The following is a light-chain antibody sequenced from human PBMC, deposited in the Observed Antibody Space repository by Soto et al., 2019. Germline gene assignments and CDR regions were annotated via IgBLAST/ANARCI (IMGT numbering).Light chain of an antibody. CDR1: NSNIGSNT. V-gene: IGLV1-44*01. CDR2: SNN. J-gene: IGLJ2*01. Sequence: QSVLTQPPSASGTPGQRVTISCSGSNSNIGSNTVNWYQQLPGTAPKLLIYSNNQRPSGVPGRFSDSKSGTSASLAISGLQSEDEADYYCASWDDSLNSVVFGGGTQLTVL. CDR3: ASWDDSLNSVV.